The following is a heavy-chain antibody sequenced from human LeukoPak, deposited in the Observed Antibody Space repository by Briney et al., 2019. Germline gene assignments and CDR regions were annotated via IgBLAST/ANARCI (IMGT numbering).Heavy chain of an antibody. Sequence: GGSLRLSCAASGFTFSSYALHWVRQAPGKGLEWVAVISYDGSNKYYADSVKGRFTISRDNSKNTLYLQMNSLRAEDTAVYYCAKDGGSSWPNYYYYYMDVWGKGTTVTVSS. D-gene: IGHD6-13*01. V-gene: IGHV3-30*04. CDR2: ISYDGSNK. J-gene: IGHJ6*03. CDR3: AKDGGSSWPNYYYYYMDV. CDR1: GFTFSSYA.